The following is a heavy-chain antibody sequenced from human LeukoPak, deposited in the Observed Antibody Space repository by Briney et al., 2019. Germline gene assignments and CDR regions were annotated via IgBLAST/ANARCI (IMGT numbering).Heavy chain of an antibody. CDR2: INPSSSGT. CDR3: ARDAVTIFGPRAYYYMDV. J-gene: IGHJ6*03. Sequence: ASVKVSCKASGYTFNGYYMHWVRQAPGQGLEWMGWINPSSSGTKFAQKFQGRVILTRDTSISTVYMQLSTLTSDDTAVYYCARDAVTIFGPRAYYYMDVWGEGTTVTVSS. V-gene: IGHV1-2*02. D-gene: IGHD3-3*01. CDR1: GYTFNGYY.